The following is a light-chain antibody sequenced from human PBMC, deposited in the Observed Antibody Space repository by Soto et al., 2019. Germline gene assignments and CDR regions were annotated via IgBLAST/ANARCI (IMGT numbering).Light chain of an antibody. CDR2: NND. Sequence: QLVLTQPPSASGTPGQRVTMSCSGSGSNIGPNYVYWFQQFPGTAPKLLIYNNDQRPSGVPDRFSGSKSGTLASLDISGLRSEDEADYYCAAWDDSLSGRVFGGGTKLTVL. V-gene: IGLV1-47*02. J-gene: IGLJ3*02. CDR3: AAWDDSLSGRV. CDR1: GSNIGPNY.